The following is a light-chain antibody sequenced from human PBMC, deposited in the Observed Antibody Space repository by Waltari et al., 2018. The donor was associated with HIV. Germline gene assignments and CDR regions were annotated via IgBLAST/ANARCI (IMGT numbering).Light chain of an antibody. Sequence: QTALTQPASVSGSPGQSITLSCTGTSSDVGAYNLVSWYQQHPGKAPRLIIYDVSERPAGVSNRFTGSKSGNTASLTISGLQAEDEADYYCCSYVSEIVPCVFGGGTKLTVL. J-gene: IGLJ3*02. CDR3: CSYVSEIVPCV. CDR1: SSDVGAYNL. V-gene: IGLV2-23*02. CDR2: DVS.